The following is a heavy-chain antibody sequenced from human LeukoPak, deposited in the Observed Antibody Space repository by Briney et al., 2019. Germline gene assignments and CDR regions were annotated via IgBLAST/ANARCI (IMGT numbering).Heavy chain of an antibody. CDR3: ARAVTTSYFYYGMDV. V-gene: IGHV3-48*02. CDR1: GFTFSSYS. CDR2: ISSSGGTI. D-gene: IGHD4-17*01. Sequence: PGGSLRLSCAASGFTFSSYSMNWVRQAPGKGLEWVSYISSSGGTIHYADSVKGRFTISRDNGKKSLYLQMNSLRDEDTAVYYCARAVTTSYFYYGMDVWGQGTTVTVSS. J-gene: IGHJ6*02.